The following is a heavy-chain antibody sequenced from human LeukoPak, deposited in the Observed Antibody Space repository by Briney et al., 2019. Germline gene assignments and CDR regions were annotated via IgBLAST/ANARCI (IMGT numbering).Heavy chain of an antibody. J-gene: IGHJ6*02. V-gene: IGHV1-46*01. CDR3: AREVGYTAIFYYYYGMDV. CDR1: GYTFTSYY. Sequence: ASVKVSCKASGYTFTSYYMHWVRQAPGQGLEWMGIINPSGGSTSYAQKFQGRVTMTRDTSTSTVSMELSSLRSEDTAVYYCAREVGYTAIFYYYYGMDVWGQGTTVTVSS. CDR2: INPSGGST. D-gene: IGHD5-18*01.